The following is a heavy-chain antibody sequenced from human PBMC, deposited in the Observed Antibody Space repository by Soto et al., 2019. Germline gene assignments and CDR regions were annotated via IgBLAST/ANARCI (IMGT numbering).Heavy chain of an antibody. CDR2: IYSGGST. CDR3: ARDRVVVAATPSYYYYGMDV. CDR1: GFTVSSNY. J-gene: IGHJ6*02. V-gene: IGHV3-53*01. D-gene: IGHD2-15*01. Sequence: EVQLVESGGGLIQPGGSLRLSCAASGFTVSSNYMSWVRQAPGKGLEWVSVIYSGGSTYYADSVKGRFTSSRDNSKNTLYLQMNSLRAEDTAVYYCARDRVVVAATPSYYYYGMDVWGQGTTVTVSS.